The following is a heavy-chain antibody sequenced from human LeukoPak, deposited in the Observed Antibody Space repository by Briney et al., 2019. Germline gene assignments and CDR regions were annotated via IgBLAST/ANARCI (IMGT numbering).Heavy chain of an antibody. CDR3: ARGLVRGVIIARVRGNWFDP. D-gene: IGHD3-10*01. J-gene: IGHJ5*02. CDR1: AGSFSGYY. V-gene: IGHV4-34*01. CDR2: INHSGST. Sequence: SETLSLTCAVYAGSFSGYYWSWIRQPPGKGLEWIGEINHSGSTSYNPSLKSRVTISVDTSKNQFSLKLNSVTAADTAVYYCARGLVRGVIIARVRGNWFDPWGQGTLVTVSS.